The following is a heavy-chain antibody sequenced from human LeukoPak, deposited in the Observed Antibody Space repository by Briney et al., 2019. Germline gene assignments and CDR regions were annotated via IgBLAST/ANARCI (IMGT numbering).Heavy chain of an antibody. CDR3: ARDKNPLYYDILTGYHPDAFDI. D-gene: IGHD3-9*01. Sequence: ASVKVSCKASGYTFTSYGISWVRQAPGQGLEWMGWISAYNGNTNYAQKLQGRVTMTTDTSTSTAYMELRSLRSDDTAVYYCARDKNPLYYDILTGYHPDAFDIWGQGTMVTVSS. V-gene: IGHV1-18*04. CDR2: ISAYNGNT. CDR1: GYTFTSYG. J-gene: IGHJ3*02.